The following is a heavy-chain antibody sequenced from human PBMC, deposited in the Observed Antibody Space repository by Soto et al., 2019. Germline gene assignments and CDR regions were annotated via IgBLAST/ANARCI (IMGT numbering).Heavy chain of an antibody. CDR3: ERGRGYYKY. Sequence: SDTLSLTCAVYGGSFSGYYWSWIRQPPGKGLEWIGEINHSGSTNYNPSVKSRVTISVDTSKNQFSLKLSSVAAADTAVYYCERGRGYYKYWGQGTLVTVS. V-gene: IGHV4-34*01. CDR1: GGSFSGYY. CDR2: INHSGST. D-gene: IGHD3-9*01. J-gene: IGHJ4*02.